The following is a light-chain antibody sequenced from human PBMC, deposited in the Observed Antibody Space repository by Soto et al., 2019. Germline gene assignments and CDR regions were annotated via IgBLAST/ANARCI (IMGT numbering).Light chain of an antibody. CDR3: QQYGSSPYT. CDR2: GAS. J-gene: IGKJ2*01. Sequence: EIVLTQSPGTLSLSPGERATLSCRASQSVRSSFLAWYQQKPGQAPRLLFYGASTRATGIPDRFSGSGSGTAFTLTISRLEPEDFAVYYCQQYGSSPYTFGQGTNLEIK. CDR1: QSVRSSF. V-gene: IGKV3-20*01.